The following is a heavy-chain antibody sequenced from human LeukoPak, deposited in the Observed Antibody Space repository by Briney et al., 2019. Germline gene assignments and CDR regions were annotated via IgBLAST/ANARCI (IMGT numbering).Heavy chain of an antibody. Sequence: SETLSLTCTVSGGSISSSSYYWGWIRQPPGKGLEWIGSIYYSGSTYYNPSLKSRVTISVDTSKNQFSLKLSSVTAADTAVYYCARQSGYCSSTSCYDLDYWGQGTLVTVSS. CDR2: IYYSGST. CDR1: GGSISSSSYY. J-gene: IGHJ4*02. CDR3: ARQSGYCSSTSCYDLDY. V-gene: IGHV4-39*01. D-gene: IGHD2-2*01.